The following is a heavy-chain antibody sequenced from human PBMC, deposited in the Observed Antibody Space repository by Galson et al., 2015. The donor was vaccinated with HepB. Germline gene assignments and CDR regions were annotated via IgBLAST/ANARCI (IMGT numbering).Heavy chain of an antibody. CDR2: ISGSGGSA. J-gene: IGHJ4*02. V-gene: IGHV3-23*01. D-gene: IGHD3-10*01. CDR3: AKDPQWFGRVPIYFDY. Sequence: SLRLSCAASGFTFSSYAMSWVRQAPGKGLEWVSAISGSGGSAYYADSVKGRFTISRDNSKNTLYLQMNSLRAEDTAVYYCAKDPQWFGRVPIYFDYWGQGTLVTVSS. CDR1: GFTFSSYA.